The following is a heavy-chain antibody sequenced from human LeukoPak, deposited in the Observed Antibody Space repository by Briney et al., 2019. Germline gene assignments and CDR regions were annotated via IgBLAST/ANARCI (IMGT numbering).Heavy chain of an antibody. D-gene: IGHD4-23*01. CDR2: ISGYNANT. V-gene: IGHV1-18*01. CDR3: ARILYGGNSVGWFDP. J-gene: IGHJ5*02. Sequence: ASVNLSRKASVYAFTSYGNSWVRQAHGPGLEWMGWISGYNANTNYAKKHQVRVTMTTDTSTSTPYMELRSLRSDDTAVYFCARILYGGNSVGWFDPWGEGTLVTVSS. CDR1: VYAFTSYG.